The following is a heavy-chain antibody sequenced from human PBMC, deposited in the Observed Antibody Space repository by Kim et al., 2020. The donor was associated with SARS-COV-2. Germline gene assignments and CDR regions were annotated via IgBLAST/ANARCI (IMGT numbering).Heavy chain of an antibody. D-gene: IGHD3-16*02. J-gene: IGHJ4*02. CDR1: GYTFTSYG. V-gene: IGHV1-18*01. CDR2: ISAYNGNT. Sequence: ASVKVSCKASGYTFTSYGISWVRQAPGQGLEWMGWISAYNGNTNYAQKLQGRVTMTTDTSTSTAYMELRSLRSDDTAVYYCARVPGIGDYVWGSYRHKRDYFDYWGQGTLVTVSS. CDR3: ARVPGIGDYVWGSYRHKRDYFDY.